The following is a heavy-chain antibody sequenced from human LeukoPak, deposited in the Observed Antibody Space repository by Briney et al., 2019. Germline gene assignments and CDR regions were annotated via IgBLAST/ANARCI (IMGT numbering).Heavy chain of an antibody. CDR3: ARVRVVVTPEVFDY. J-gene: IGHJ4*02. Sequence: SETLSLTCTVSGGSISSSSYYWGWIRQPPGKGLEWIGSIYYSGSTYYNPSLKSRVTISVDTSKNQFSLKLSSVTAADTAVYYCARVRVVVTPEVFDYWGQGTLVTVSS. CDR2: IYYSGST. D-gene: IGHD3-22*01. V-gene: IGHV4-39*01. CDR1: GGSISSSSYY.